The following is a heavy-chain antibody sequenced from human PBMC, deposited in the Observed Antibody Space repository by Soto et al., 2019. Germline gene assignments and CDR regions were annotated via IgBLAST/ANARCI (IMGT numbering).Heavy chain of an antibody. CDR2: ISAYNGNT. J-gene: IGHJ3*02. V-gene: IGHV1-18*01. Sequence: ASVKVSCKASGYTFTSYGISWVRQAPGQGLEWMGWISAYNGNTNYAQKLQGRVTMTTGTSTSTAYMELRSLRSDDTAVYYCARVSPKDCSGGSCYSPANAFDIWGQGTMVTVSS. D-gene: IGHD2-15*01. CDR1: GYTFTSYG. CDR3: ARVSPKDCSGGSCYSPANAFDI.